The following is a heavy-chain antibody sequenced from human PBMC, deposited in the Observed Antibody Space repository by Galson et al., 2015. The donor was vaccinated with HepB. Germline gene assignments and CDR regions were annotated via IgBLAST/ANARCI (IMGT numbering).Heavy chain of an antibody. D-gene: IGHD6-19*01. Sequence: SLRLSCAASGFTFSSYWMSWVRQAPGRGPEWVGRIKSKANGGTVDYAAPVKGRFTISRDDSKNTLYLQMSSLKTEDTGVYHCTTDRYEMSRGRRKAGWFEPWGQGTLVTVSS. CDR1: GFTFSSYW. J-gene: IGHJ5*02. CDR2: IKSKANGGTV. CDR3: TTDRYEMSRGRRKAGWFEP. V-gene: IGHV3-15*01.